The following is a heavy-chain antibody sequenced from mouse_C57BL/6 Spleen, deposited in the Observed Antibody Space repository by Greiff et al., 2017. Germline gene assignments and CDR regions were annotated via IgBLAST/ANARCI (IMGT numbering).Heavy chain of an antibody. CDR2: IWGDGST. D-gene: IGHD1-1*01. Sequence: VQRVESGPGLVAPSQSLSITCTVSGFSLTSYGVSWVRQPPGKGLEWLGVIWGDGSTNYHSALISRLSISKDNSKSQVFLKLNSLQTDDTATYYCAKGEFITTVVGGYYAMDYWGQGTSVTVSS. V-gene: IGHV2-3*01. J-gene: IGHJ4*01. CDR1: GFSLTSYG. CDR3: AKGEFITTVVGGYYAMDY.